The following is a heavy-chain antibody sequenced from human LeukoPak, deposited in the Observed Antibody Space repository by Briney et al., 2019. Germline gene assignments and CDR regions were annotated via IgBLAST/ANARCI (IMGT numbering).Heavy chain of an antibody. CDR1: LFTFSDYW. V-gene: IGHV3-74*01. CDR3: ARDIAVSGNYFDY. D-gene: IGHD6-19*01. J-gene: IGHJ4*02. Sequence: PGGSLRLSCAASLFTFSDYWMHWVRPAPGKRLLWVSRINSDVGSTNYADSVKGRFPISRDNAKNTLYLQMNSLRAEDTAVYYCARDIAVSGNYFDYWGQGTLVTVSS. CDR2: INSDVGST.